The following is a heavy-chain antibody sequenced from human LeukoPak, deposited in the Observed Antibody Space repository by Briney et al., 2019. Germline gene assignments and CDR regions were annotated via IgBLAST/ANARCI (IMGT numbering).Heavy chain of an antibody. D-gene: IGHD3-10*01. Sequence: PGGSLRLSCAASGFTFSSYAMSWVRQAPGKGLEWVSAISGSGGSTYYADSVKGRFTISRDNSKNTLYLQMNSLRAEDTAVYYCAKGPSYILLWFGELDYWGQGTLVTVSS. CDR3: AKGPSYILLWFGELDY. V-gene: IGHV3-23*01. J-gene: IGHJ4*02. CDR2: ISGSGGST. CDR1: GFTFSSYA.